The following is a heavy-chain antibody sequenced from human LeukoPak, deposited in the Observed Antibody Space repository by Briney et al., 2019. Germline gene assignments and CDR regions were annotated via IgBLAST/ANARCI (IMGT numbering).Heavy chain of an antibody. CDR2: IKQDGSEK. CDR3: ARVAVAGKYYFDY. J-gene: IGHJ4*02. Sequence: GGSLRLSCAASGFTFSSYWMSWVRQAPGKGLEWVANIKQDGSEKYYVDSVKGRFTISRDNAKNSLYLQMNSLRAEVTAVYYCARVAVAGKYYFDYWGQGTLVTVSS. CDR1: GFTFSSYW. V-gene: IGHV3-7*01. D-gene: IGHD6-19*01.